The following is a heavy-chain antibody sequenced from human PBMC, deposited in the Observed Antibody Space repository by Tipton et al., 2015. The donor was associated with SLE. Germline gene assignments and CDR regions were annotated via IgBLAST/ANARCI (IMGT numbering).Heavy chain of an antibody. CDR2: IHSSGTT. D-gene: IGHD3-22*01. V-gene: IGHV4-59*01. J-gene: IGHJ4*02. CDR3: AREVYDRFPI. CDR1: GYSISPYY. Sequence: TLSLTCTVSGYSISPYYWSWIRQTPGKGLEWIGYIHSSGTTNYSPSLNSRVTMSVDTSKNQFSLRLTSVTAADSAVYYCAREVYDRFPIWGQGALVTVSS.